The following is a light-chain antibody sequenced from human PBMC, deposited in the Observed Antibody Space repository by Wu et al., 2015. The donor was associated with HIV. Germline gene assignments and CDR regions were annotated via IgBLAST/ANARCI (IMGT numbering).Light chain of an antibody. CDR3: QQYGSSPSIT. V-gene: IGKV3-11*01. CDR2: DTS. Sequence: EIVLTQSPVTLSLSPGDRATISCRASQSVSRFLAWYQQKPGQAPRLLIYDTSDRATGVPARFSGRGSGTDFTLTISSLEPEDFAVYYCQQYGSSPSITLGQGTRLDI. CDR1: QSVSRF. J-gene: IGKJ5*01.